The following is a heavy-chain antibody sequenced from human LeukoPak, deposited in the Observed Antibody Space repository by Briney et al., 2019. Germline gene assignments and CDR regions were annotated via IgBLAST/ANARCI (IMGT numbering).Heavy chain of an antibody. CDR3: AGFGGYCSSTSCYAGWYNWFDP. CDR1: GFTFSSYE. Sequence: GGSLRLSCAASGFTFSSYEMIWVRQAPGKGLEWVSYISSSGSTIYYADSVKGRFTISRDNAKNSLYLQMNSLRAEDTAVYYCAGFGGYCSSTSCYAGWYNWFDPWGQGTLVTVSS. CDR2: ISSSGSTI. D-gene: IGHD2-2*01. V-gene: IGHV3-48*03. J-gene: IGHJ5*02.